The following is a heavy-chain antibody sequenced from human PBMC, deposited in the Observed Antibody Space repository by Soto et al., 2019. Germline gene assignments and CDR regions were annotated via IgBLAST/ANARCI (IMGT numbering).Heavy chain of an antibody. CDR1: GYTFTRYG. CDR3: AMVDVYVTPSPQDV. CDR2: INTYNGNT. V-gene: IGHV1-18*01. J-gene: IGHJ6*02. D-gene: IGHD3-16*01. Sequence: QVQLAQSRAEVKNPGASVKVSCKASGYTFTRYGIGWARQAPGQGLEWMGWINTYNGNTNYAQNVQGRVTLTTDTSTSTAYMELRSLRSNDTAIYYCAMVDVYVTPSPQDVWGQGTTVIVSS.